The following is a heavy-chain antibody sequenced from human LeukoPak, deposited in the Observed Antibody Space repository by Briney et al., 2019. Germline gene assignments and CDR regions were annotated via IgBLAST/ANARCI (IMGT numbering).Heavy chain of an antibody. CDR3: ARLRQWLVPNYFDY. CDR1: GGSFSGYY. Sequence: SETLSLTCAVYGGSFSGYYWSWIRQPPGKGLEWTGEINHSGSTNYNPSLKSRVTISVDTSKNQFSLKLSSVTAADTAVYYCARLRQWLVPNYFDYWGQGTLVIVSS. CDR2: INHSGST. V-gene: IGHV4-34*01. D-gene: IGHD6-19*01. J-gene: IGHJ4*02.